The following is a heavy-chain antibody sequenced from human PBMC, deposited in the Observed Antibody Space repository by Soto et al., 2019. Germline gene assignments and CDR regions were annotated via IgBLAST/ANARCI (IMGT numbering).Heavy chain of an antibody. V-gene: IGHV1-8*01. Sequence: ASVKVSCKASGYTFTSYDINWVRQATGQGLEWMGWMNPNSGNTGYAQKFQGRVTMTRNTSISTAYMELSSLRSEDTAVYYCARLRHGYGDYGGYFDYWGQGTLVTVSS. D-gene: IGHD4-17*01. CDR2: MNPNSGNT. J-gene: IGHJ4*02. CDR3: ARLRHGYGDYGGYFDY. CDR1: GYTFTSYD.